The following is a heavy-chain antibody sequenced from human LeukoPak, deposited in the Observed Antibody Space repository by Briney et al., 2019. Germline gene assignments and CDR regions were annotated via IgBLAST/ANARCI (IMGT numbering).Heavy chain of an antibody. D-gene: IGHD6-19*01. CDR2: TYYRSKWSKRCN. J-gene: IGHJ5*02. CDR3: ARDSGSGWSNWFDP. CDR1: GDSVSSNSAA. V-gene: IGHV6-1*01. Sequence: SQTLSPTCAISGDSVSSNSAAWNWIRQSPSRGLEWLGRTYYRSKWSKRCNDYAVSVKGRVTINPDTSKNQFSLQLNSVTPEDTAVYYCARDSGSGWSNWFDPWGQGTLVTVSS.